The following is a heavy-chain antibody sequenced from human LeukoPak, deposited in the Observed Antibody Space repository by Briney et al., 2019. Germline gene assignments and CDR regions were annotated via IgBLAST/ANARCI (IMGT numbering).Heavy chain of an antibody. CDR3: VRVSCTNGVCYGFDY. D-gene: IGHD2-8*01. CDR1: GFTFSRYW. V-gene: IGHV3-7*01. Sequence: GGSLRLSCTASGFTFSRYWISWVRQAPGKGLEWVANIKQDGSEKYYVDSVKGRFTISRDNAKNSLYLQMNSLRGEDTAVYYCVRVSCTNGVCYGFDYWGQRTLVTLSS. J-gene: IGHJ4*02. CDR2: IKQDGSEK.